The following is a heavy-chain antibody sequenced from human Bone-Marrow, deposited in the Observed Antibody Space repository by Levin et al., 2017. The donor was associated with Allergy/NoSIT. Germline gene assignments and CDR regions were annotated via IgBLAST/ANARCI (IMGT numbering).Heavy chain of an antibody. V-gene: IGHV5-51*01. D-gene: IGHD6-13*01. Sequence: GGSLRLSCKASGFSITSNWIGWVRQEAGKGLEWMGIIWPADSEATYSPSFRGHVTISVDKSISTAYLQWSSLKTSDTAMYYCARHPGRDTSSSDFWGQGTLVTVSS. CDR3: ARHPGRDTSSSDF. J-gene: IGHJ4*02. CDR1: GFSITSNW. CDR2: IWPADSEA.